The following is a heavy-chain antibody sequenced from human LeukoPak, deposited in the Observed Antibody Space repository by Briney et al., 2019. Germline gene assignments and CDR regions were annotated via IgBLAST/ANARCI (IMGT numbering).Heavy chain of an antibody. V-gene: IGHV4-34*01. Sequence: SETLSLTCAVYVGSFSGYYWSWIRQPPGKGLEWIGEINHSGSTNYNPSLKSRVTISVDTSKNQFSLKLSSVTAADTAVYYCARGSAVSTYYYGSGSYVVDYWGQGTLVTVSS. CDR2: INHSGST. CDR1: VGSFSGYY. CDR3: ARGSAVSTYYYGSGSYVVDY. D-gene: IGHD3-10*01. J-gene: IGHJ4*02.